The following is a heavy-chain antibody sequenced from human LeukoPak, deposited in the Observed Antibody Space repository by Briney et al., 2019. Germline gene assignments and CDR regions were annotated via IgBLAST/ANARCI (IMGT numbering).Heavy chain of an antibody. Sequence: GGSLRLSCAASGFTFSGFGMNWVRQAPGKGLEWVSYISSTGSPIYYADSVKGRFTISRDNAKNSLYLQMNSLRDDDTAVYYCAQKGGTDYWGQGTLVTVSS. CDR2: ISSTGSPI. V-gene: IGHV3-48*02. CDR1: GFTFSGFG. J-gene: IGHJ4*02. CDR3: AQKGGTDY. D-gene: IGHD2-15*01.